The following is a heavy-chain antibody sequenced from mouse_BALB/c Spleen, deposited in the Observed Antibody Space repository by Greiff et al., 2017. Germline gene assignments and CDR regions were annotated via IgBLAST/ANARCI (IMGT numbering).Heavy chain of an antibody. CDR3: AREGAMDY. J-gene: IGHJ4*01. CDR2: INPGSGGT. Sequence: QVQLQQSGAELMKPGASVKISCKATGYTFSNYWIEWVKQRPGQGLEWIGVINPGSGGTNYNEKFKGKATLTADKSSSTAYMQLSSLTSDDSAVYFCAREGAMDYWGQGTSVTVSS. V-gene: IGHV1-54*01. CDR1: GYTFSNYW.